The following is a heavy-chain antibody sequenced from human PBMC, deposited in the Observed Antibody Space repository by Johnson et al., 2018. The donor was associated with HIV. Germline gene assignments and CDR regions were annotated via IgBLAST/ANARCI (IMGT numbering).Heavy chain of an antibody. CDR2: ISGSGGGT. J-gene: IGHJ3*02. D-gene: IGHD2-15*01. CDR1: GFTFSSYA. V-gene: IGHV3-23*04. CDR3: ARGPHEVVVVAATSAFDI. Sequence: VQLVESGGGLVQPGGSLRLSCAASGFTFSSYAMSWVRQAPGKGLEWVSGISGSGGGTYYADSVKGRFTISRDNAKNSLYLQMNSLRAEDTAVYYCARGPHEVVVVAATSAFDIWGQGTMVTVSS.